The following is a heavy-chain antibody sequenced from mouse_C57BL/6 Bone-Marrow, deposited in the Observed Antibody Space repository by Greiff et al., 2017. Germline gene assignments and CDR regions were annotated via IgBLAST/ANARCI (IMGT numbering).Heavy chain of an antibody. CDR1: GFTFSSYG. D-gene: IGHD1-1*01. CDR3: ARLYGRSPYYFDY. CDR2: ISSGGSYT. Sequence: VQLKQSGGDLVKPGGSLKLSCAASGFTFSSYGMSWVRQTPDKRLEWVATISSGGSYTYYPDSVKGRFTISRDNAKNTLYLQMSSLKSEDTAMYYCARLYGRSPYYFDYWGQGTTLTVSS. J-gene: IGHJ2*01. V-gene: IGHV5-6*01.